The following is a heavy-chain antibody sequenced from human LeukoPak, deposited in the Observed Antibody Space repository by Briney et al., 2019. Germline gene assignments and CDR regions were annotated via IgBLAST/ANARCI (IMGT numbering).Heavy chain of an antibody. CDR1: GGSFNSGSLY. CDR3: ARSLATSGTSHWAY. J-gene: IGHJ4*02. V-gene: IGHV4-39*01. Sequence: SETLSLTCIVSGGSFNSGSLYWGWVRQPPGKGLEWIGSIYNTGTTYYHPSLKSRITISIETSRDQFSLRLSSVTAADTALYYCARSLATSGTSHWAYWGQGTLVSVSS. CDR2: IYNTGTT. D-gene: IGHD6-6*01.